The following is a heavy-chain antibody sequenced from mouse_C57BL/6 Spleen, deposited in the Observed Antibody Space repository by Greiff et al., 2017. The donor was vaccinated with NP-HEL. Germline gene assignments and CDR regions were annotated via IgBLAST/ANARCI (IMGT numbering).Heavy chain of an antibody. CDR2: IHPNSGST. CDR3: ARSRVITAVVSFDY. J-gene: IGHJ2*01. CDR1: GYTFTSYW. V-gene: IGHV1-64*01. Sequence: QVQLQQPGAELVKPGASVKLSCKASGYTFTSYWMHWVKQRPGQGLEWIGMIHPNSGSTNYNEKFKSKATLTVDKSSSTAYLQLSSLTSEDSAVYYCARSRVITAVVSFDYWGKGTTLTVSS. D-gene: IGHD1-1*01.